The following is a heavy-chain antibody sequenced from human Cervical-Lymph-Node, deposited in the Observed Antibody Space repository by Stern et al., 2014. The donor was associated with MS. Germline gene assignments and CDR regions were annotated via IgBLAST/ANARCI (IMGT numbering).Heavy chain of an antibody. Sequence: EVQLVESGGGLVQPGRSLRLSCAASGFTFDDYAMHWVRQAPGKGLEWVSGISWNSGSIGYADSVKGRFTISRDNAKNSLYLQMNSLRAEDTALYYCAKDGDSSGYPYYFDYWGQGTLVTVSS. J-gene: IGHJ4*02. V-gene: IGHV3-9*01. CDR3: AKDGDSSGYPYYFDY. CDR2: ISWNSGSI. CDR1: GFTFDDYA. D-gene: IGHD3-22*01.